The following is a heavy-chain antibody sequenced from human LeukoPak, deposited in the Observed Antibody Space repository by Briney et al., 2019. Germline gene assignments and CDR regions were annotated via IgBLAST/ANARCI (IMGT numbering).Heavy chain of an antibody. Sequence: GGSLRLSCAASGFTFSNYWMSWVRQAPGKGLEWVAHIKQDGSEKYYVDSVKGRFTISRDNPENSLYLQMNSLRAEDTAVYYCARPFLEWLLSPDYWGQGTLVTVSS. CDR3: ARPFLEWLLSPDY. CDR1: GFTFSNYW. D-gene: IGHD3-3*01. V-gene: IGHV3-7*05. J-gene: IGHJ4*02. CDR2: IKQDGSEK.